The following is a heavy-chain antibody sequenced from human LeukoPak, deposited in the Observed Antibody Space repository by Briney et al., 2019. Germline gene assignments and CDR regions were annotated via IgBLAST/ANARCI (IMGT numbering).Heavy chain of an antibody. CDR2: INSDGSST. J-gene: IGHJ4*02. Sequence: GGSLRLSCAASGFTFSSYWTHWVRQAPGKGLVWVSRINSDGSSTSYADSVKGRFTISRDNAKNTLYLQMNSLRAEDTAVYYCARGPHGAAMENPFDYWGQGTLVTVSS. V-gene: IGHV3-74*01. D-gene: IGHD5-18*01. CDR1: GFTFSSYW. CDR3: ARGPHGAAMENPFDY.